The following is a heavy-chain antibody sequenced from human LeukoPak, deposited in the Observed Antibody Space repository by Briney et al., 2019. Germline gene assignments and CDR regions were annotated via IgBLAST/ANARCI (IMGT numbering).Heavy chain of an antibody. J-gene: IGHJ4*02. CDR2: FDPEDGET. CDR1: GYTLTELS. Sequence: ASVKVSCKVSGYTLTELSMHWVRQAPGKGLEWMGGFDPEDGETIYAQKFQGRVTMTEDTSTDTAYMGLSSLRSEDTAVYYCAAVTITMIVVSGPPRWGGYPYWGQGTLVTVSS. D-gene: IGHD3-22*01. V-gene: IGHV1-24*01. CDR3: AAVTITMIVVSGPPRWGGYPY.